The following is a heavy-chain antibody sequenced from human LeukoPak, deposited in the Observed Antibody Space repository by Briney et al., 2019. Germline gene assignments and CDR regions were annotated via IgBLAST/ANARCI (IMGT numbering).Heavy chain of an antibody. CDR1: GGSISSGDYY. CDR3: ARISYCTNGVCYASAFDI. D-gene: IGHD2-8*01. CDR2: IYYSGST. J-gene: IGHJ3*02. V-gene: IGHV4-30-4*08. Sequence: SQTLSLTCTVSGGSISSGDYYWSWIRQPPGKGLEWIGYIYYSGSTNYNPSLKSRVTISVDTSKNQFSLKLSSVTAADTAVYYCARISYCTNGVCYASAFDIWGQGTMVTVSS.